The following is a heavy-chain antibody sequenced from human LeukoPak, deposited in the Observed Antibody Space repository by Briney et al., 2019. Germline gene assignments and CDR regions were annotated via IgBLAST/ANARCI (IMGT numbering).Heavy chain of an antibody. Sequence: GESLKISFRGSVXTFSNYCIGWVRQMPGKGLEWVGIFYPGNSDNRHGPSFQGRVTISVDKSINTAYLQWSSLRASDTAIYYCTRGPTDVVVGADWFDPWGQGTLVTVSS. CDR2: FYPGNSDN. CDR3: TRGPTDVVVGADWFDP. CDR1: VXTFSNYC. V-gene: IGHV5-51*01. J-gene: IGHJ5*02. D-gene: IGHD2-15*01.